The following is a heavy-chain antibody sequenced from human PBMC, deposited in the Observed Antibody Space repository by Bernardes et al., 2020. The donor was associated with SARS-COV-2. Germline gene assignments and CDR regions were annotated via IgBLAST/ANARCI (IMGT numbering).Heavy chain of an antibody. V-gene: IGHV3-21*01. CDR1: GFTFSSYS. CDR3: ARGRLSLRIVSKYYYGMDV. CDR2: ISSSSSYI. Sequence: GGSLRLSCAASGFTFSSYSMNWVRQAPGKGLEWVSSISSSSSYIYYADSVKGRFTISRDNAKNSLYLQMNSLRAEDTAVYYCARGRLSLRIVSKYYYGMDVWGQGTTVTVSS. D-gene: IGHD3-22*01. J-gene: IGHJ6*02.